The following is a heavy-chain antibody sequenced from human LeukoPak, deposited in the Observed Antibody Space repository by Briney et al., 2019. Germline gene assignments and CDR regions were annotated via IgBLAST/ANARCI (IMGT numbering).Heavy chain of an antibody. CDR2: INGAKGSLT. D-gene: IGHD3-22*01. CDR1: GFTFRSHA. V-gene: IGHV3-23*01. J-gene: IGHJ3*02. Sequence: GGSLRLSCEASGFTFRSHAMSWVRQTPGKGLEWVSSINGAKGSLTYYADSVKGRFTITRDNSKNTVFLQMDSLIAEDTAVYYCARDMIVGGLGAFDIWGQGTIVTVSS. CDR3: ARDMIVGGLGAFDI.